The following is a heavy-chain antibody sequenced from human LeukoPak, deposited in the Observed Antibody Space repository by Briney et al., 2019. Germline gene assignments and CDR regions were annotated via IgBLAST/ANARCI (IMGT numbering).Heavy chain of an antibody. V-gene: IGHV3-74*01. J-gene: IGHJ5*02. Sequence: GGSLRLSCAASGFTFSDYWMHWVRQAPGKGLVWVSRISSDGSTTTYADSVKGRFTISRDNAKNTLYLQMNSLRAEDTAVYYCARRRAAAGLGNWFDPWGQGTLVTVSS. CDR2: ISSDGSTT. CDR1: GFTFSDYW. D-gene: IGHD6-13*01. CDR3: ARRRAAAGLGNWFDP.